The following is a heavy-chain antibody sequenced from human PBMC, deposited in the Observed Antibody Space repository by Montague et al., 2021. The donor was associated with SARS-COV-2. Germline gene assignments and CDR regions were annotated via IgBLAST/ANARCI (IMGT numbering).Heavy chain of an antibody. D-gene: IGHD3-10*01. CDR2: TNHSGST. V-gene: IGHV4-34*01. CDR1: GWWYSGYY. CDR3: ASVRYYGSGTSLGMDV. J-gene: IGHJ6*02. Sequence: SETLSLTCAVQGWWYSGYYRSSTRQHPGKGLEWNGETNHSGSTNYNPSLKSRVTISVDTSKNQFSLKLSSVTAADTAVYYCASVRYYGSGTSLGMDVWGQGTTVTVS.